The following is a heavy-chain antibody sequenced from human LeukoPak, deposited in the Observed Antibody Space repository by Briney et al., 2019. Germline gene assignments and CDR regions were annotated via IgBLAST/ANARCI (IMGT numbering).Heavy chain of an antibody. J-gene: IGHJ4*02. CDR3: ATETFAI. Sequence: PGGSLRLSCAASGFTFSSYSRNWVRQAPGKGLEWVSSISSSSSCIYYADSVKGRFTLSRDNAKNSLYLQMNSLRAEDTAVYYCATETFAIWGQGTLVTVSS. CDR2: ISSSSSCI. CDR1: GFTFSSYS. V-gene: IGHV3-21*01.